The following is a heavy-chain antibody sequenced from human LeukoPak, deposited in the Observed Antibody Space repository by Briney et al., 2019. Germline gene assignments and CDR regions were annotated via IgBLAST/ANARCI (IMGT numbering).Heavy chain of an antibody. Sequence: ASVKVSCKASGGTFSSYGISWVRQAPGQGLEWMGGIIPIFGRAKYAQKFQGRVTITADESTSTAYMEVNSLRSEDTAVYYCARDGWLQLHAFDIWGQGTMVTVSP. J-gene: IGHJ3*02. CDR1: GGTFSSYG. CDR2: IIPIFGRA. D-gene: IGHD5-24*01. CDR3: ARDGWLQLHAFDI. V-gene: IGHV1-69*13.